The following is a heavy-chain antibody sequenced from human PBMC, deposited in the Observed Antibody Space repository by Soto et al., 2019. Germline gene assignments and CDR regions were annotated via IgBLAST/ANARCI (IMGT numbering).Heavy chain of an antibody. CDR2: INSDGSST. J-gene: IGHJ6*02. Sequence: EVQLVESGGGLVQPGGSLRLSCAASGFTFSSYWMHWVRQAPGKGLVWVSRINSDGSSTSYADSVKGRFTISRDNAKNTLYLQMNSLRAEDTAVYYCARTYGDGPIPYYYDGMDVWGQGTTVTVSS. CDR1: GFTFSSYW. D-gene: IGHD7-27*01. CDR3: ARTYGDGPIPYYYDGMDV. V-gene: IGHV3-74*01.